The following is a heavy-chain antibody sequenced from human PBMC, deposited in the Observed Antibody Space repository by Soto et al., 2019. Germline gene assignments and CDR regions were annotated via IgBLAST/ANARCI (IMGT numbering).Heavy chain of an antibody. V-gene: IGHV4-59*08. Sequence: ETLSLTCTVSGGSVRSYFWSWIRQPPGKGLEWIAYIYYSGSTTYDPSLKSRLTASVDTSTNQFSLRLSSVTAADTAVYYCERLXGITMVRGVLTAFDIWGQGTMVTVSS. CDR1: GGSVRSYF. J-gene: IGHJ3*02. CDR2: IYYSGST. CDR3: ERLXGITMVRGVLTAFDI. D-gene: IGHD3-10*01.